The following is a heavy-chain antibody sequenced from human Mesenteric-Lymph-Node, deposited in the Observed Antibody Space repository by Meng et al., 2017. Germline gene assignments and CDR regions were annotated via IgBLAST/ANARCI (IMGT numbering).Heavy chain of an antibody. CDR2: ISGYNGNT. CDR1: GYTFTSYG. V-gene: IGHV1-18*01. CDR3: AREADGATFDY. J-gene: IGHJ4*02. Sequence: VHAWTEVKSAGASVKVSCEASGYTFTSYGISWVRQDPGQGLEWMGWISGYNGNTNYAQKLQGRVTMTTDTSTSTAYMELRSLRSDDTAVYYCAREADGATFDYWGQGTLVTVSS. D-gene: IGHD1-26*01.